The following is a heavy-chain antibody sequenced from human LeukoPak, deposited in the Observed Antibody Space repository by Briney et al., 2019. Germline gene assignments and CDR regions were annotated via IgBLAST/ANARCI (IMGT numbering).Heavy chain of an antibody. J-gene: IGHJ4*02. CDR2: ISGSGGST. Sequence: GGSLRLSCAASGFTFSRYAMSWVRQAPGKGLEWVSAISGSGGSTYYADSVKGRFTISRDNSKNTLYLQMNSLRAEDTAVYYCAKGEFSGSYRGFDYWGQGTLVTVSS. CDR1: GFTFSRYA. CDR3: AKGEFSGSYRGFDY. D-gene: IGHD1-26*01. V-gene: IGHV3-23*01.